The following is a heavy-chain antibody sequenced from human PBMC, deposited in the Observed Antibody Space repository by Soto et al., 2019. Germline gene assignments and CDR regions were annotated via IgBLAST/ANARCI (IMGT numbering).Heavy chain of an antibody. CDR1: GGSISSGGYY. V-gene: IGHV4-31*03. CDR2: IYYSGST. Sequence: QVQLQESGPGLVKPSQTLSLTCTVSGGSISSGGYYWSWIRQRPGKGLEWIGYIYYSGSTYYKPSLKGRTIMTVDTSKNQFSLKLSSVTAADTAVLYCAGDGGGLMDDYGDYARPLYNWFDPWGQGTLVTVSS. J-gene: IGHJ5*02. CDR3: AGDGGGLMDDYGDYARPLYNWFDP. D-gene: IGHD4-17*01.